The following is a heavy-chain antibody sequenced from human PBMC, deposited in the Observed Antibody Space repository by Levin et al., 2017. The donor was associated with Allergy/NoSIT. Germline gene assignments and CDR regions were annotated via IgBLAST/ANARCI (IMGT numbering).Heavy chain of an antibody. CDR3: ARQGTRDYYYYMDV. J-gene: IGHJ6*03. V-gene: IGHV5-51*01. Sequence: NRGESLKISCQGSGYSFTSYWIGWVRQMPGKGLEWMGIIYPGDSDTRYSPSFQGQVTISADKSISTAYLQWSSLKASDTAIYYCARQGTRDYYYYMDVWGKGTTVTVSS. CDR2: IYPGDSDT. D-gene: IGHD1-1*01. CDR1: GYSFTSYW.